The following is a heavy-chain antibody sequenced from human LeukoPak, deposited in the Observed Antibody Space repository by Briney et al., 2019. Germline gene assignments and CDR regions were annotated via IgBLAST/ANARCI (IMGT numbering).Heavy chain of an antibody. D-gene: IGHD3-22*01. CDR2: IYYIGST. J-gene: IGHJ4*02. V-gene: IGHV4-59*08. CDR3: ARQGTRRSGYYFDY. Sequence: KSSETLSLTCTVSGGSISSYYWSWIRQPPGKGLEWLGYIYYIGSTNYNPSLKSRVTISVDTSKNQFSLKLSSVTAADTAVYYCARQGTRRSGYYFDYWGQGTLVTVSS. CDR1: GGSISSYY.